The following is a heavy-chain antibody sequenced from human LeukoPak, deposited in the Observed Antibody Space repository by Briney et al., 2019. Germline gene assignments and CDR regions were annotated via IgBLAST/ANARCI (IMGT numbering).Heavy chain of an antibody. Sequence: ASVKVSCKVSGYTLTELSMHWVRQAPGKGLEWMGGFDPEDGETIYAQKFQGRVTMTEDTSTDTAYMELSSLRSEDTAVYYCATALRAIAAAGNMDYWGQGTLVTVSS. V-gene: IGHV1-24*01. D-gene: IGHD6-13*01. J-gene: IGHJ4*02. CDR1: GYTLTELS. CDR2: FDPEDGET. CDR3: ATALRAIAAAGNMDY.